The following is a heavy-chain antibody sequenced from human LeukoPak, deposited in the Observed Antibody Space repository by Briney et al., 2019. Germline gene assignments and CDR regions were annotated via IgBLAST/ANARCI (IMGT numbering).Heavy chain of an antibody. CDR3: AKDILGGPVASAGVIDY. CDR1: GFTFDDYG. J-gene: IGHJ4*02. CDR2: ISWNSGSI. V-gene: IGHV3-9*01. Sequence: PGGSLRLSCAASGFTFDDYGMHWVRQAPGKGLEWVSGISWNSGSIGHADSVKGRFIISRDNAKNSLYLQMNSLRAEDTALYYCAKDILGGPVASAGVIDYWGQGTLVTVSS. D-gene: IGHD6-13*01.